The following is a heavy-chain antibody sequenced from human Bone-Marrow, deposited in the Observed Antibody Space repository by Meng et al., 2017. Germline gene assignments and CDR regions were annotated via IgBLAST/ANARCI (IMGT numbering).Heavy chain of an antibody. CDR2: INHSGST. D-gene: IGHD2-21*02. V-gene: IGHV4-34*01. CDR3: ARVAYRWGGDCSYFVY. J-gene: IGHJ4*02. Sequence: QVQLQQWGAGPLKPSETLSLTCAVYGGSFSGYYWSWIRQPPGKGLEWIGEINHSGSTNYNPSLKSRVTISVDTSKNQFSLKLSSVTAADTAVYYCARVAYRWGGDCSYFVYWGQGTLVTVSS. CDR1: GGSFSGYY.